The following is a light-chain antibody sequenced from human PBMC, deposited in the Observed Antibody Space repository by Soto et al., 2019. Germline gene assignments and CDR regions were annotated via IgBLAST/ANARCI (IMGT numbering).Light chain of an antibody. V-gene: IGKV3-20*01. CDR3: QQYGSSRT. J-gene: IGKJ1*01. Sequence: EIVLTQSPGTLSLSPGERSTLSFRASQSVSSTYVAWYQQKSGQAPRLLIYGASSRATGIPDRFSGSGSGTDFTLTISRLEPEDFAVYYCQQYGSSRTFGQGTKVDI. CDR1: QSVSSTY. CDR2: GAS.